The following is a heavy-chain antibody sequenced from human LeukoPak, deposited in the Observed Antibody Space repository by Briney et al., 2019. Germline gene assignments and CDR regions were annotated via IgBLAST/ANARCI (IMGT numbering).Heavy chain of an antibody. D-gene: IGHD6-13*01. V-gene: IGHV3-23*01. CDR2: ISGSGGST. Sequence: GGSLRLSCVASGFTFSSYAMSWVRQAPGKGLEWVSAISGSGGSTYYADSVKGRFTISRDNSKNTMYLQMNSLRAEDTAVYNCAKDRQQLANLDYWGQGTLVTVSS. CDR3: AKDRQQLANLDY. CDR1: GFTFSSYA. J-gene: IGHJ4*02.